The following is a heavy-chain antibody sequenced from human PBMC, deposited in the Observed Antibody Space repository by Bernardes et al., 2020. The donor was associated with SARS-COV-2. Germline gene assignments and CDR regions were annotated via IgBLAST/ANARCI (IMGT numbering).Heavy chain of an antibody. CDR1: GFSLSTSGMC. V-gene: IGHV2-70*11. J-gene: IGHJ6*02. CDR2: IDWDDDE. CDR3: ARRRWGESGQMDYGMDV. D-gene: IGHD1-26*01. Sequence: SGPTLVKPTQTLTLTCTFSGFSLSTSGMCVSWIRQPPGKALEWLARIDWDDDEYYSTSLKTRLTISKDTPKNQVVLIMTNMDPVDTATYYCARRRWGESGQMDYGMDVWGQGTTVTVSS.